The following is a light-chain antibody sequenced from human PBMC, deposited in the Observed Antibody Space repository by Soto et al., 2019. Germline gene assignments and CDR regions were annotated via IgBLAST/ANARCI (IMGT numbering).Light chain of an antibody. CDR3: QQYGSSVI. CDR1: QNITRGF. V-gene: IGKV3-20*01. J-gene: IGKJ4*01. Sequence: EIVLTQSPGTLSLSPGDRATLSCRASQNITRGFLGWYQQKPGQSPRLLIAAASSRATAVPDRFSGSGSGTDFTLTSNRLEPEDFAVYYCQQYGSSVIFGGGTKVEIK. CDR2: AAS.